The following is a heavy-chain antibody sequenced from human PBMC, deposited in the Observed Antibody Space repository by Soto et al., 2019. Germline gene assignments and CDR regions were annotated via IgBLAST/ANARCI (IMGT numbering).Heavy chain of an antibody. CDR3: ARGIVVVAATLNWFDP. Sequence: QLQLQESGPGLVKPSETLSLTCTVSGGSISSSSYYWGWIRQPPGKGLEWIGSIYYSGSTYYNPSLKSRVTISVDTSKNQFSLKLSSVTAADTAVYYCARGIVVVAATLNWFDPWGQGTLVTVSS. J-gene: IGHJ5*02. V-gene: IGHV4-39*01. D-gene: IGHD2-15*01. CDR2: IYYSGST. CDR1: GGSISSSSYY.